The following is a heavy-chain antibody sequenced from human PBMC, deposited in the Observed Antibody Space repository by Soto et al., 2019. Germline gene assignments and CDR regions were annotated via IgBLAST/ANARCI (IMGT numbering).Heavy chain of an antibody. J-gene: IGHJ5*02. CDR2: IYSGGI. CDR3: AKWSRQLGGWGLDP. D-gene: IGHD1-1*01. Sequence: SETLSLTCTISGGSISSDFWTWIRQPAGKGLEFIGRIYSGGINYSPSLESRATMSVDTSKNEFSVRLSSVSAADTAVYYCAKWSRQLGGWGLDPWGQGTLVTVSS. CDR1: GGSISSDF. V-gene: IGHV4-4*07.